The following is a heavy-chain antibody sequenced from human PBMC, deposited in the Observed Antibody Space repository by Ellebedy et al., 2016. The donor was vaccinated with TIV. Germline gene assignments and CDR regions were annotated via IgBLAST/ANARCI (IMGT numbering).Heavy chain of an antibody. CDR1: GYKFTSYW. J-gene: IGHJ3*02. D-gene: IGHD3-22*01. V-gene: IGHV5-10-1*01. CDR2: IDPSDSYT. CDR3: ARLWGYYDSSGYADAFDI. Sequence: GGSLRLXCKGSGYKFTSYWISWVRQMPGKGLEWMGRIDPSDSYTNYSPSFQGHVTISADKSISTAYLQWYSLKASDTAMYYCARLWGYYDSSGYADAFDIWGQGTMVTVSS.